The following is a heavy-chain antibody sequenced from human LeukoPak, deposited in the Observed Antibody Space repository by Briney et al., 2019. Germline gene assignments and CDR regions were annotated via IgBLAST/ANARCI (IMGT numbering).Heavy chain of an antibody. Sequence: GGSLRLSCAASGFTFSNYAMAWVRQAPGKGLEWVSGISGNGGKIYYADSVKGRFTIYRDNSKNTLYLQMNSLRGEDTAVYFCAKRDYYDSSGYAPLFDYWGQGTLVTVSP. J-gene: IGHJ4*02. CDR2: ISGNGGKI. CDR1: GFTFSNYA. V-gene: IGHV3-23*01. CDR3: AKRDYYDSSGYAPLFDY. D-gene: IGHD3-22*01.